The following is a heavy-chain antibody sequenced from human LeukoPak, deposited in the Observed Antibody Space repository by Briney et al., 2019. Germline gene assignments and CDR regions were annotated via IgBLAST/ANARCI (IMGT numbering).Heavy chain of an antibody. D-gene: IGHD5-24*01. V-gene: IGHV3-30*04. J-gene: IGHJ4*02. CDR2: ISYDGSNK. CDR3: AREVGEGGYNWNYYFDY. Sequence: PGRFLRPSCAASGFTFSRYAMHWGRQAPGKGLEWVAVISYDGSNKYYADSVKGRFTISRDNSKNTLYLQMNSLRAEDTAVYYCAREVGEGGYNWNYYFDYWGQGTLVTVSS. CDR1: GFTFSRYA.